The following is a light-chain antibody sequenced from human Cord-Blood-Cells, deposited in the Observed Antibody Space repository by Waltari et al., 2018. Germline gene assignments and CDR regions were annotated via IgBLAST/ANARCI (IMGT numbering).Light chain of an antibody. CDR3: QQSYSTPRT. CDR2: AAS. CDR1: QSISSY. J-gene: IGKJ1*01. V-gene: IGKV1-39*01. Sequence: DIQMTQSPSSLSASVGDIFTITCRASQSISSYLNLYQQKPGKAPKLLIYAASSLQSGVPSRFSGSGSGTDFTLTISSLQPEDFATYYCQQSYSTPRTFGQGTKVEIK.